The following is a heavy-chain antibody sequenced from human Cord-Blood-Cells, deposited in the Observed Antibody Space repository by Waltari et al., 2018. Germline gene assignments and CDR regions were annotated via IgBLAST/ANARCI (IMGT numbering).Heavy chain of an antibody. Sequence: QVQLQESGPGLVKPSETLSLTCTVPGGSISSYYWSWIRQPPGKGLEWIGYIYYSGSTNYNPSLKSRVTISVDTSKNQFSLKLSSVTAADTAVYYCASTRVTSSSPGWFDPWGQGTLVTVSS. J-gene: IGHJ5*02. CDR2: IYYSGST. D-gene: IGHD6-13*01. V-gene: IGHV4-59*01. CDR1: GGSISSYY. CDR3: ASTRVTSSSPGWFDP.